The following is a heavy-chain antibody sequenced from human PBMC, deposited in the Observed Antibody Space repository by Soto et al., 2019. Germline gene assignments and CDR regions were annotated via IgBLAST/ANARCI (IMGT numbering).Heavy chain of an antibody. CDR2: ISTHTGNT. V-gene: IGHV1-18*01. CDR3: ARAKGRDEGEGVGF. Sequence: QVQLVQSGAEVKKPGASVKVSCKASGYTFTSYGISWVRQAPGQGLEWMGWISTHTGNTNYAQKLQGRVTRPTDTXXSTAYMELRSLRSDDTAVYYCARAKGRDEGEGVGFWGQGTLVTVSS. J-gene: IGHJ4*02. CDR1: GYTFTSYG. D-gene: IGHD3-10*01.